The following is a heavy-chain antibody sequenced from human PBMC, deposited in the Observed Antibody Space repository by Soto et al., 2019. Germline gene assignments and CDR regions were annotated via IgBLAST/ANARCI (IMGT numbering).Heavy chain of an antibody. Sequence: EVQLLESGGGLVQPGGSLRLSCAASGYTFSSYAMSWVRQAPGKGLEWVSAISGSGGSTYYADSVKGRFTISRDNSKNTLYLQMNSLRAEDTAVYYCAKASRSGWYDRGAFAIWGQGTMVPVSS. CDR2: ISGSGGST. J-gene: IGHJ3*02. CDR1: GYTFSSYA. V-gene: IGHV3-23*01. CDR3: AKASRSGWYDRGAFAI. D-gene: IGHD6-19*01.